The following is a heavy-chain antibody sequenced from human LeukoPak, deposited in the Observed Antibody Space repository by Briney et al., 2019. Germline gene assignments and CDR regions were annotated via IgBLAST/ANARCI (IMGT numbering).Heavy chain of an antibody. D-gene: IGHD6-6*01. V-gene: IGHV3-11*04. Sequence: GGSLRLSCAASGFTFSDYYMSWIRQAPGKGLEWVSYISSSGSTIYYADSVKGRFTISRDNAKNSLYLQMNSLRAEDTAVYYCAGHSSIAARPPGYWGQGTLVTVSS. CDR2: ISSSGSTI. CDR1: GFTFSDYY. J-gene: IGHJ4*02. CDR3: AGHSSIAARPPGY.